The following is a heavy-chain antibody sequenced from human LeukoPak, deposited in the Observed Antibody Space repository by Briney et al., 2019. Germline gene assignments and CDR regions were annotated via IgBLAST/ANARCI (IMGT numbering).Heavy chain of an antibody. V-gene: IGHV1-24*01. J-gene: IGHJ6*02. CDR1: GYTLTELS. D-gene: IGHD2-15*01. Sequence: ASVKVSCKVSGYTLTELSMHWVRQAPGKGLEWMGGFDPEDGETIYAQKFQGRVTMTEDTSTDTAYMELSSLRSEDTAVYYCATGPYCSGGSCPPDYYYGMDVWGQGTTVTVSS. CDR3: ATGPYCSGGSCPPDYYYGMDV. CDR2: FDPEDGET.